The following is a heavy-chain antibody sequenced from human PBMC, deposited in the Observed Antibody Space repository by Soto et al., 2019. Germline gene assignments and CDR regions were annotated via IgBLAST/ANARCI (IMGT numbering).Heavy chain of an antibody. D-gene: IGHD2-15*01. V-gene: IGHV4-30-4*01. CDR2: IYYSGST. J-gene: IGHJ5*02. CDR1: GGSISSGDYY. Sequence: SETLSLTCTVSGGSISSGDYYWSWIRQPPGKGLEWIGYIYYSGSTYYNPSLKSRVTISVDTSKNQFSLKLRSVTAADTAVYYCARVVVGNWFDPWGQGTLVTVSS. CDR3: ARVVVGNWFDP.